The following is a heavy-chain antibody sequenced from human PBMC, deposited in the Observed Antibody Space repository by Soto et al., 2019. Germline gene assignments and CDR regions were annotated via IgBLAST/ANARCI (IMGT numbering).Heavy chain of an antibody. D-gene: IGHD2-2*01. CDR1: GFTFSSYA. CDR3: AKSEIVVVPAAILEANYYYYGMDV. J-gene: IGHJ6*02. Sequence: GGSLRLSCAASGFTFSSYAMSWVRQAPGKGLEWVSAISGSGGSTYYADSVKGRLTISRDNSKNTLYLQMNSLRAEDTAVYYCAKSEIVVVPAAILEANYYYYGMDVWGQGTTVTVSS. V-gene: IGHV3-23*01. CDR2: ISGSGGST.